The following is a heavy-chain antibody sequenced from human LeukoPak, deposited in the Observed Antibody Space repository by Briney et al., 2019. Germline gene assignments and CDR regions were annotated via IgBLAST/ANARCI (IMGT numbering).Heavy chain of an antibody. CDR3: AKHRGYSYGSLGMDV. Sequence: GRSLRLSCAASGFTFSSYSLHWVRQAPGKGLEWVAVISYDGSNKYYADSVKGRFTISRDNSKNTLYLQMNSLRAEDTAVYYCAKHRGYSYGSLGMDVWGQGTTVTVSS. D-gene: IGHD5-18*01. CDR2: ISYDGSNK. J-gene: IGHJ6*02. V-gene: IGHV3-30*18. CDR1: GFTFSSYS.